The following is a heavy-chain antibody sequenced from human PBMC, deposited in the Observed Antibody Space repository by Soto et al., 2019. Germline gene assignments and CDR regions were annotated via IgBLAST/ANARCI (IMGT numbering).Heavy chain of an antibody. CDR1: GFTFSSYS. CDR3: AVGFLGTTVTTWYYYYGMDV. J-gene: IGHJ6*01. Sequence: PGGSLRLSCAASGFTFSSYSMNWVRQAPGKGLEWVSSISSSSSYIYYADSAKGRFTISRDNAKNSLYLQMNSLRAEDTAVYYCAVGFLGTTVTTWYYYYGMDVWGQGRTVTVSS. D-gene: IGHD4-4*01. CDR2: ISSSSSYI. V-gene: IGHV3-21*01.